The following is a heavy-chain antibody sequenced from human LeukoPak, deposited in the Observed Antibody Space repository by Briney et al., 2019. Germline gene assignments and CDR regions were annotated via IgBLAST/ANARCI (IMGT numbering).Heavy chain of an antibody. CDR2: INHSGST. CDR1: GGSISSYY. V-gene: IGHV4-34*01. D-gene: IGHD3-10*01. CDR3: ARGLDQYGSGSYYNDY. Sequence: PSETLSLTCTVSGGSISSYYWSWIRQPPGKGLEWLGEINHSGSTNYNPSLKSRVTISVDTSKNQFSLKLSSVTAADTAVYYCARGLDQYGSGSYYNDYWGQGTLVTVSS. J-gene: IGHJ4*02.